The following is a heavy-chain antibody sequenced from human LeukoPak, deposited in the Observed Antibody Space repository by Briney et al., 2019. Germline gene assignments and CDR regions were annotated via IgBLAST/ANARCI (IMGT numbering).Heavy chain of an antibody. CDR2: ISNSGRT. Sequence: SETLSLTCTVSGGPISSSNHYWGWLRQPPGKGLEWIGTISNSGRTYYNPSLKSRVTTSVDTSKNQFSLKVTSVTAADTAVYYCARQSCSGGSCYAESWGQGTLVTVSS. CDR3: ARQSCSGGSCYAES. J-gene: IGHJ5*02. D-gene: IGHD2-15*01. CDR1: GGPISSSNHY. V-gene: IGHV4-39*01.